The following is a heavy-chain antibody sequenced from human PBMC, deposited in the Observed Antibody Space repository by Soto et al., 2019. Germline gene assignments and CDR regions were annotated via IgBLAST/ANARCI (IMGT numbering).Heavy chain of an antibody. D-gene: IGHD3-3*01. Sequence: QLHLVQSGAVVKKPGASVTVSCSASGYPVTAYYMHWVRQAPGRGLEWMGGINPATGAAKYTPTIQGRVTMPRAPSTSTVFMELSGLTSGDTAVFYCARGGGVGVAGSAAFDMWGQGTLVTVSS. J-gene: IGHJ3*02. CDR3: ARGGGVGVAGSAAFDM. V-gene: IGHV1-2*02. CDR1: GYPVTAYY. CDR2: INPATGAA.